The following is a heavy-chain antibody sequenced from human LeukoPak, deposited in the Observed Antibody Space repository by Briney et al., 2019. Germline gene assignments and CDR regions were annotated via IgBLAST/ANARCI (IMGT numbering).Heavy chain of an antibody. CDR2: IWYDGSNK. D-gene: IGHD2-2*01. CDR1: GFTFSSYG. J-gene: IGHJ6*02. CDR3: ARDPQESTYYYGMDV. V-gene: IGHV3-33*01. Sequence: GGSLRLSCAASGFTFSSYGMHWVRQAPGKGLEWVAVIWYDGSNKYYADSVKGRFTISRDNSKNTLYLQMNSLRAEDTAVYYRARDPQESTYYYGMDVWGQGTTVTVSS.